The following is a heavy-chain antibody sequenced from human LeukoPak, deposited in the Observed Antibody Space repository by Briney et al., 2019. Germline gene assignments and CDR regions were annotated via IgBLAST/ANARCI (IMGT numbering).Heavy chain of an antibody. CDR3: ASDLSEPHWYSSGWSLDV. CDR1: GFTFSSYS. V-gene: IGHV3-48*04. D-gene: IGHD6-19*01. J-gene: IGHJ6*02. CDR2: ISSSSSTI. Sequence: GGSLRLSCAASGFTFSSYSMNWVRQAPGKGLEWVSYISSSSSTIYYADSVKGRFTISRDNAKNSLYLQMNSLRAEDTAVYYCASDLSEPHWYSSGWSLDVWGQGTTVTVSS.